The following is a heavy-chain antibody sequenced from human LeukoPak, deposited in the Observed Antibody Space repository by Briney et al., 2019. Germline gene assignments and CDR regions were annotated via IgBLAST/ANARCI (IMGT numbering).Heavy chain of an antibody. CDR2: INSDGSST. Sequence: GGSLRLSCVASGFTFSSYWMHWVRQAPGKGLVWVSRINSDGSSTSYADSVKGRFTISRDNAKNTLYLQMNSLRAEDTAVYYCAKPLAAAGTGLFDCWGQGTLVTVSS. J-gene: IGHJ4*02. V-gene: IGHV3-74*01. CDR1: GFTFSSYW. CDR3: AKPLAAAGTGLFDC. D-gene: IGHD6-13*01.